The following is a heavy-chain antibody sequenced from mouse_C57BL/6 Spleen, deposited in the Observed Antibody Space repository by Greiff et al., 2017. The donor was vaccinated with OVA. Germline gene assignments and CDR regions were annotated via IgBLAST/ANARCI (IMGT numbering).Heavy chain of an antibody. J-gene: IGHJ4*01. V-gene: IGHV1-52*01. Sequence: VQLQQSGAELVRPGSSVKLSCKASGYTFTSYWMHWVKQRPIQGLEWIGNIDPSDSETHYNQKFKDKATLTVDKSSSTAYMQLSSLTSEDSAVYYCAREEGYYAMDYWGQGTSVTVSS. CDR1: GYTFTSYW. CDR3: AREEGYYAMDY. CDR2: IDPSDSET.